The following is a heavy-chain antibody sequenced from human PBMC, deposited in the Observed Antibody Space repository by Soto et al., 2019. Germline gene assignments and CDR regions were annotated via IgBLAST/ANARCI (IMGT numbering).Heavy chain of an antibody. CDR2: IFSNDEK. D-gene: IGHD6-13*01. Sequence: SGPTLVNPKDTLTLNCTVPGLSLSNARMGVSWIRQPPGKALEWLAHIFSNDEKSYSTSLTSRITITKEISKSQVVLTMTNMAPVDTATYYYAWTQWTVAGLTSYYYGMDVWGQGTTVTVSS. J-gene: IGHJ6*02. CDR3: AWTQWTVAGLTSYYYGMDV. V-gene: IGHV2-26*01. CDR1: GLSLSNARMG.